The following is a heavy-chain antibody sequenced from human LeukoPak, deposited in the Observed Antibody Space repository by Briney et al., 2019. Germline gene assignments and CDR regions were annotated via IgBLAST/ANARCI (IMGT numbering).Heavy chain of an antibody. CDR1: GGSISSYY. J-gene: IGHJ4*02. D-gene: IGHD3-22*01. CDR3: ARVFDSSGYYLDY. V-gene: IGHV4-59*01. Sequence: PSETLSLTCTVSGGSISSYYWSWIRQPPGKGLEWIGYIYYSGSTNYNPSLKSRVTISVDTSKNQFSLKLSSVTAADTAVYYWARVFDSSGYYLDYWGQGTLVTVSS. CDR2: IYYSGST.